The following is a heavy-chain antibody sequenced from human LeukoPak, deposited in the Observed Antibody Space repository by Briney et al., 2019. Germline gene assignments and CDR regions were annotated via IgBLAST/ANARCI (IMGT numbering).Heavy chain of an antibody. V-gene: IGHV3-21*01. CDR2: ISSSSSYI. J-gene: IGHJ4*02. D-gene: IGHD3-10*01. CDR3: ARSHYGSGGYYLGTIDY. CDR1: GFTFSSYS. Sequence: PGGSLRLSCAASGFTFSSYSMNWVRQAPGKGLEWVSSISSSSSYIYYADSVKGRFTISRDNAKNSLYLQMNSLRAEDTAVYYCARSHYGSGGYYLGTIDYWGQGTLVTVSS.